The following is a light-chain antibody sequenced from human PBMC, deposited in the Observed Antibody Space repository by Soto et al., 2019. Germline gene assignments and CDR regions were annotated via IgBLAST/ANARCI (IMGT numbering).Light chain of an antibody. CDR2: GAS. V-gene: IGKV3-15*01. CDR3: QQDNNWTPWA. Sequence: EIVMTQSPATLSVSPGERATLSCRASQSVSSNLAWYQQKPGQAPRLLIYGASTRATGIPARFSGSGSGTEFTITLSSLQSEDFAIYYCQQDNNWTPWALGQGTKVEIK. CDR1: QSVSSN. J-gene: IGKJ1*01.